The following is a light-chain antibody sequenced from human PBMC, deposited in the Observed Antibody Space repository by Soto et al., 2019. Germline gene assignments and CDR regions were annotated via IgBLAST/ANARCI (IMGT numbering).Light chain of an antibody. CDR3: QQYYSTPTT. Sequence: DIVMTQTPLSLTVTPGEPASISCRSSQSLLDSDDGNTYLDWYLQKPGQSPQLLIYTVSYRASGVPDRFSGSGSGTDFTLTIDRLEPEDFAVYYCQQYYSTPTTFGGGTKVEIK. V-gene: IGKV2-40*01. CDR1: QSLLDSDDGNTY. CDR2: TVS. J-gene: IGKJ4*01.